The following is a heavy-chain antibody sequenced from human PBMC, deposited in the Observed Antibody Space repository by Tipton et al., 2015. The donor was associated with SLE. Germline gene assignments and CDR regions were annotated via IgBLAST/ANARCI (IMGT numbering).Heavy chain of an antibody. D-gene: IGHD4-17*01. V-gene: IGHV4-34*01. J-gene: IGHJ4*02. Sequence: GLVKPSETLSLTCAVYGGSLRGHSRRWVRHPPRKGLGGVGEINHSGRTTYNTSLKRRVTISVDTSKTQFSLKLTPLTAADTAVYYCARGLYGDEPGYWGQGTLVTVSS. CDR2: INHSGRT. CDR3: ARGLYGDEPGY. CDR1: GGSLRGHS.